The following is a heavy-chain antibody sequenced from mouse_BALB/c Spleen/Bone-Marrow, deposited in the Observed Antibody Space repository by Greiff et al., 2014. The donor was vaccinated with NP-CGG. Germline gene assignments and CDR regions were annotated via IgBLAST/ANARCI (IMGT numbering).Heavy chain of an antibody. V-gene: IGHV1S22*01. CDR1: GYTFTSYW. CDR3: TRSPITTVVAETMDY. CDR2: IYPGSGST. D-gene: IGHD1-1*01. J-gene: IGHJ4*01. Sequence: LQQSGSELVRPGASVKLSCKASGYTFTSYWMHWVKQRPGQGPEWIGNIYPGSGSTNYDEKFKSKATLTVDTSSSTAYMQLSSLTSEDSAVYYCTRSPITTVVAETMDYWGQGTSAIVSS.